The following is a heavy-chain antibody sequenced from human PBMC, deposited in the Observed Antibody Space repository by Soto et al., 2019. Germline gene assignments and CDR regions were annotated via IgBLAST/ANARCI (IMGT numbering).Heavy chain of an antibody. CDR3: ATTYSGPPLYYFDS. CDR1: GGSISSGGYY. Sequence: SETLSLTCTVSGGSISSGGYYWSWIRQHPGKGLEWIGYIYYSGSTYYNPSLKSRVTISVDTSKNQFSLKLSSVTAADTAVYNCATTYSGPPLYYFDSGGQGTLVTVSS. CDR2: IYYSGST. J-gene: IGHJ4*02. D-gene: IGHD6-13*01. V-gene: IGHV4-31*03.